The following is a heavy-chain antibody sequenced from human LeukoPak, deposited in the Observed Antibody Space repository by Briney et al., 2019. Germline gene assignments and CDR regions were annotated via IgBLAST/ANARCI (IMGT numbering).Heavy chain of an antibody. J-gene: IGHJ4*02. CDR2: ILYDGSNK. V-gene: IGHV3-30*02. CDR1: GFTFSDYD. Sequence: PGGSLRLSCAASGFTFSDYDMSWIRQAQGKGLEWVAFILYDGSNKYYADSVKGRFTISRDNSKNTLYLQMNSLRAEDTAVYYCAKDQNTWFGEFDYWGQGTLVTVSS. D-gene: IGHD3-10*01. CDR3: AKDQNTWFGEFDY.